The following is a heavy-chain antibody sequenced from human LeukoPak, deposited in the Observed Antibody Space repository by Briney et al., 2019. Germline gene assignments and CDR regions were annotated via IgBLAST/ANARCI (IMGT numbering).Heavy chain of an antibody. V-gene: IGHV3-23*01. D-gene: IGHD1-26*01. J-gene: IGHJ4*02. CDR2: ISGSGGST. CDR3: AKCIVGATAPFDY. CDR1: GFTFSSYS. Sequence: AGGSLRLSCAASGFTFSSYSMNWVRQAPGKGLEWVSAISGSGGSTYYADSVKSRFTIPRDNSKNTLYLQMNSLRAEDTAVYYCAKCIVGATAPFDYWGQGTLVTVSS.